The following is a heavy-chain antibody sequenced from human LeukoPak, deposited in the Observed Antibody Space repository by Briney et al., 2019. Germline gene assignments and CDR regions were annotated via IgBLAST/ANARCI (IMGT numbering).Heavy chain of an antibody. CDR2: IWPDGGEE. CDR3: ARLFGGVTTFDF. D-gene: IGHD3-10*01. J-gene: IGHJ5*01. CDR1: GFSFSSYY. V-gene: IGHV3-7*01. Sequence: GGSLRLSCAASGFSFSSYYMSWVRQGPGKGLEWVAPIWPDGGEERYVDSVRGRFSISRDNAKSFLYLQMNGLSVEDTAVYFCARLFGGVTTFDFWGQGALVTVSS.